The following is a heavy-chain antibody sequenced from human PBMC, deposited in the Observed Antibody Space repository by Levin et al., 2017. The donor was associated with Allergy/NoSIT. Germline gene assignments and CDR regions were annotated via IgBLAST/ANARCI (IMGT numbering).Heavy chain of an antibody. CDR2: IYPGDSDT. CDR3: ARRCTGGSCYSGNSYGMDV. Sequence: GGSLRLSCKGSGYTFATYWIGWVHQMPGKGLEWMGVIYPGDSDTRYSPSFQDQVTISADKSISTAYLQWSSLKASDTAMYYCARRCTGGSCYSGNSYGMDVWGQGTTVIVSS. V-gene: IGHV5-51*07. D-gene: IGHD2-15*01. CDR1: GYTFATYW. J-gene: IGHJ6*02.